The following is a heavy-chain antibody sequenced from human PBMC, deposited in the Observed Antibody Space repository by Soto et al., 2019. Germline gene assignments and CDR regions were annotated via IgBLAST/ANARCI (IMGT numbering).Heavy chain of an antibody. CDR1: GGSIRSSSYC. Sequence: SETLSLTCTVSGGSIRSSSYCWGWIRQPPGKGLEWIGSISFSGSTYYNPSLQSRVTVCVDTSKNQFSLKLSSVTAADTAVYYCAGLKYFHSSDYLVQWGQGTRVT. CDR2: ISFSGST. D-gene: IGHD3-22*01. V-gene: IGHV4-39*01. CDR3: AGLKYFHSSDYLVQ. J-gene: IGHJ4*02.